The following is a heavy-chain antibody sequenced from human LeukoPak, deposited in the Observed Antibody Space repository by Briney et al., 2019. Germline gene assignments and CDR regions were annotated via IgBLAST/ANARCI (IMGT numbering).Heavy chain of an antibody. J-gene: IGHJ6*02. CDR2: ISSSSSTI. V-gene: IGHV3-48*01. D-gene: IGHD6-19*01. CDR3: ARDGVISGWYYYGMDV. Sequence: PGGSLRLSCAASGFTFSSYSMNWVRQAPGKGLEWVSYISSSSSTIYYADSVKGRFTISRDNAKNSLYLQMNSLRAEDTAVYYCARDGVISGWYYYGMDVWGQGTTVTVSS. CDR1: GFTFSSYS.